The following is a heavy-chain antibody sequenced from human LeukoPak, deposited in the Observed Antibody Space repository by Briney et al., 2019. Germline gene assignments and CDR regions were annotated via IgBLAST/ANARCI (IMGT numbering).Heavy chain of an antibody. J-gene: IGHJ4*02. CDR2: INPNQRII. Sequence: PAGSPRLACAASGFTFSTEWMHWVRQPPGKGRVWVARINPNQRIISYADSVKGRFTISRDNDKNTVYLQMNSLLAEDTAVYYCARDLVLVDTPGDDFDYRGQGTLVTVSS. CDR1: GFTFSTEW. CDR3: ARDLVLVDTPGDDFDY. D-gene: IGHD2-8*02. V-gene: IGHV3-74*01.